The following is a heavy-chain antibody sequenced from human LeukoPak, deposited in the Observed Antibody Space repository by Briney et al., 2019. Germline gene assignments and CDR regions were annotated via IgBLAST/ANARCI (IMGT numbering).Heavy chain of an antibody. J-gene: IGHJ4*02. V-gene: IGHV3-21*01. CDR3: ARGFADFVWGSYPSSY. CDR2: ITGSSTYI. Sequence: PGDSLRLSCAASGFTFSSYSMNWVRQAPGKGLEWVSSITGSSTYIHYADSAKGRFTISRDNAKNSLYLQMNSLRAEDTAVYYCARGFADFVWGSYPSSYWGQGILVTVSS. CDR1: GFTFSSYS. D-gene: IGHD3-16*02.